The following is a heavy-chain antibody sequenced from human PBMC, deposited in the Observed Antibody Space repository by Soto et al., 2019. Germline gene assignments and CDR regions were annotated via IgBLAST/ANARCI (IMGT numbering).Heavy chain of an antibody. Sequence: GGSLRLSCAASGFTFSSYWMHWVHQAPGKGLVWVSRINSDGSSTSYADSVKGRFTISRDNAKNTLYLQMNSLRAEDTAVYYCARGSGFWSGYPFDPWGQGTLVTVSS. CDR2: INSDGSST. V-gene: IGHV3-74*01. D-gene: IGHD3-3*01. J-gene: IGHJ5*02. CDR1: GFTFSSYW. CDR3: ARGSGFWSGYPFDP.